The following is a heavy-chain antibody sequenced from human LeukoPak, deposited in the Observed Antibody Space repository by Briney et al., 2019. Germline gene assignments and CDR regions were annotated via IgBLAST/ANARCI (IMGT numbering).Heavy chain of an antibody. J-gene: IGHJ4*02. CDR2: ISSSSSYI. D-gene: IGHD4-17*01. Sequence: GGSLRLSCAASGFTFSSYAMSWVRQAPGKGLEWVSSISSSSSYIYYADSVKGRFTISRDNAKNSLYLQMNSLRAEDTAVYYCARGRHDYGDYCFDYWGQGTLVTVSS. CDR3: ARGRHDYGDYCFDY. V-gene: IGHV3-21*01. CDR1: GFTFSSYA.